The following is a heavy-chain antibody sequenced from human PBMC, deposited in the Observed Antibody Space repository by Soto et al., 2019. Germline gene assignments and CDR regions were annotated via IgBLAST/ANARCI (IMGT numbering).Heavy chain of an antibody. J-gene: IGHJ4*02. V-gene: IGHV3-74*01. CDR1: GFTFTNYW. CDR2: IDGVGTGT. Sequence: PGGSLRLSCAASGFTFTNYWMHWVRQVPGKGLVWVSRIDGVGTGTSYSDSVRGRFTISRDNAENTLYLQMNSLRAEDTAVYYCTTAFEYWGQGT. CDR3: TTAFEY.